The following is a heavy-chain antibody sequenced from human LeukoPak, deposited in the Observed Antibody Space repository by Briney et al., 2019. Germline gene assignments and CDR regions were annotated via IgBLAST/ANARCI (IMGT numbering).Heavy chain of an antibody. CDR2: ISGGGGTT. D-gene: IGHD3-10*01. V-gene: IGHV3-23*01. CDR3: VKEVSHYYACMDV. Sequence: PGGSLRLSCAASEFTFSSYAMSWVRQAPEKGLEWVSAISGGGGTTYYADSVKGRFTISRDNSKNTLYLQMNSLRAEDTAVYYCVKEVSHYYACMDVWGQGTTVTVSS. CDR1: EFTFSSYA. J-gene: IGHJ6*02.